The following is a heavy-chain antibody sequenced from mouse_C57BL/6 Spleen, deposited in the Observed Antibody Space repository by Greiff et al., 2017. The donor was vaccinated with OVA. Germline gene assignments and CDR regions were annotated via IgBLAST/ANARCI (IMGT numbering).Heavy chain of an antibody. Sequence: DVMLVESEGGLVQPGSSMKLSCTASGFTFSDYYMAWVRQVPEKGLEWVANINYDGSSTYYLDSLKSRFIISRDNAKNILYLQMSSLKSEDTATYYCARGPSYYYGSSGGYFDVWGTGTTVTVSS. CDR1: GFTFSDYY. V-gene: IGHV5-16*01. J-gene: IGHJ1*03. CDR2: INYDGSST. D-gene: IGHD1-1*01. CDR3: ARGPSYYYGSSGGYFDV.